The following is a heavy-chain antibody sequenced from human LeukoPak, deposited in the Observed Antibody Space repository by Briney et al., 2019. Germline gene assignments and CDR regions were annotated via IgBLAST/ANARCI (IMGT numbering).Heavy chain of an antibody. V-gene: IGHV3-30*04. CDR2: ISYDGSNK. CDR1: GFTFSSYA. Sequence: PGRSLRLSCAASGFTFSSYAMHWVRQAPGKGLEWVAVISYDGSNKYYADSVKGRFTISRDNSKNTLYLQMNSLRAEDTAVYYCARDYNRDRVVTIFDFWGQGTLVTVSS. CDR3: ARDYNRDRVVTIFDF. J-gene: IGHJ4*02. D-gene: IGHD4-23*01.